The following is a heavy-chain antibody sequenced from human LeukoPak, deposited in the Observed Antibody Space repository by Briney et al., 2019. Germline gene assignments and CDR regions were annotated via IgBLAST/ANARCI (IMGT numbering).Heavy chain of an antibody. V-gene: IGHV4-34*01. CDR2: NNPRGST. CDR3: AREPGYCSGGSCYGGWFDP. Sequence: SETLSLTCAVYGRSLSDHYWSWFRQPPGKGLEWIGENNPRGSTIYNPSLKSRVTISVDTSKNQFSLNLSSVTAADTAVYYCAREPGYCSGGSCYGGWFDPWGQGTLVTVSS. D-gene: IGHD2-15*01. CDR1: GRSLSDHY. J-gene: IGHJ5*02.